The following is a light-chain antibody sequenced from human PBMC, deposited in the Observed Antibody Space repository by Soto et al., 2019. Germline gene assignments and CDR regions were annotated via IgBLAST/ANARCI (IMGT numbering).Light chain of an antibody. CDR3: GSYSSSSTLYV. CDR2: DVS. Sequence: QSALTQPASVSGSPGQSITISCTGTSSDVGGSNYVSWYQQHPGKAPKLMIYDVSNRPSGVSNRVSGSKSGNTASLTISGLLAEDEADYYCGSYSSSSTLYVFGTGTKLTVL. V-gene: IGLV2-14*03. J-gene: IGLJ1*01. CDR1: SSDVGGSNY.